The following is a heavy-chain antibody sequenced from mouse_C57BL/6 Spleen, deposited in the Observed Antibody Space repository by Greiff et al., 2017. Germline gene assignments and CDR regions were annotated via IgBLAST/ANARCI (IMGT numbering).Heavy chain of an antibody. CDR1: GFTFSSYG. Sequence: DVLLVESGGDLVKPGGSLKLSCAASGFTFSSYGMPWVRQTPDKRLEWVATISSGGSYTSYPDSVKGRFTISRDNAKNTLYLQMSSLKSEDTAMYYCARHGGGSNYQYFDYWGQGTTLTVSS. CDR3: ARHGGGSNYQYFDY. CDR2: ISSGGSYT. D-gene: IGHD2-5*01. J-gene: IGHJ2*01. V-gene: IGHV5-6*01.